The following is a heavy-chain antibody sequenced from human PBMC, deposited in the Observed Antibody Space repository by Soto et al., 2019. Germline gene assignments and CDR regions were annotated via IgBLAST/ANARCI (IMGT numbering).Heavy chain of an antibody. V-gene: IGHV4-31*03. CDR2: IYYSGST. CDR1: GGSISSGGYY. Sequence: QVQLQESGPGLVKPSQTLSLTCTVSGGSISSGGYYWSWIRQHPGKGLEWIGYIYYSGSTYYNPSLKSRVTISVDTSKNQFSLKLSSVTAADTAVYYCARESYGSGSYYNRVCDYWGQGTLVTVSS. J-gene: IGHJ4*02. D-gene: IGHD3-10*01. CDR3: ARESYGSGSYYNRVCDY.